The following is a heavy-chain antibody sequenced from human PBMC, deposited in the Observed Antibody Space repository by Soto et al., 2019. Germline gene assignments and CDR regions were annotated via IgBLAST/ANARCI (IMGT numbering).Heavy chain of an antibody. V-gene: IGHV4-31*03. D-gene: IGHD2-2*01. Sequence: PSETLSLTCTVSGGSISSGGYYWSWIRQHPGKGLEWIGYIYYSGSTYYNPSLKSRVTISVDTSKNQFSLKLSSVTAADTAVYYCAGVGPLLLSSTSCSAPVPGQSATGSGYGMDVWGQGTTVTVSS. CDR1: GGSISSGGYY. J-gene: IGHJ6*02. CDR2: IYYSGST. CDR3: AGVGPLLLSSTSCSAPVPGQSATGSGYGMDV.